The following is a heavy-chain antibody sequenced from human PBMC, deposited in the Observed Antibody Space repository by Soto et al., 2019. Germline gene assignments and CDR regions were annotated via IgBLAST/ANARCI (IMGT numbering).Heavy chain of an antibody. Sequence: EVQLVESGGGVVRPGGSLRLSCAASGFTFEDYGMSWVRQAPGKGLEWISGINWRGDSPAYADSVRGRFTIARDNAKNSLYLEMNSLTADDTALYFCARGSEYSYYSPYGLDVWGRGSAVSVSS. CDR2: INWRGDSP. D-gene: IGHD3-10*01. V-gene: IGHV3-20*04. J-gene: IGHJ6*02. CDR1: GFTFEDYG. CDR3: ARGSEYSYYSPYGLDV.